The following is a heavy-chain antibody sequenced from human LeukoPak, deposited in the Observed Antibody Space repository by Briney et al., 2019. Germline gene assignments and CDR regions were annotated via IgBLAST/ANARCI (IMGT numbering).Heavy chain of an antibody. J-gene: IGHJ6*04. Sequence: SSETLSLTCAVYGGSFSGYYWSWIRQPPGKGLEWIGEINHSGSTNYNPSLKSRVTISVDTSKNQFPLKLSSVTAADTAVYYCAITDYGDYYGMDVWGKGTTVTVSS. CDR2: INHSGST. V-gene: IGHV4-34*01. CDR1: GGSFSGYY. CDR3: AITDYGDYYGMDV. D-gene: IGHD4-17*01.